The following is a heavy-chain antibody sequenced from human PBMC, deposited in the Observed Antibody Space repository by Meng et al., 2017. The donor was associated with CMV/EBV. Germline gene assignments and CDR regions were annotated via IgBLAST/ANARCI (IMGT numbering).Heavy chain of an antibody. V-gene: IGHV1-2*02. CDR3: ASLGNYYDSSGYQSPSDYYYGMDV. Sequence: ASVKVSCKASGYTFTGYYMHWVRQAPGQGLEWMGWINPNSGGTNYAQKFQGRVTMTRDTSISTAYMELSRLRSDDTAVYYCASLGNYYDSSGYQSPSDYYYGMDVWAKGPRSPSP. D-gene: IGHD3-22*01. CDR1: GYTFTGYY. J-gene: IGHJ6*02. CDR2: INPNSGGT.